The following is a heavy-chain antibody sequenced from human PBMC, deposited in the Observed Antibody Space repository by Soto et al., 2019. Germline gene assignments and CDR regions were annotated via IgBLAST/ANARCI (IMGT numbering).Heavy chain of an antibody. V-gene: IGHV1-18*01. D-gene: IGHD2-21*02. CDR1: GYTFTSYG. Sequence: QVQLVQSGAEVKKPGASVKVSCKASGYTFTSYGISWVRQAPGQGLEWMGWISAYNGNTNYAQKLQGRVTMTTDTSTSTAYMELRSLISDDTAVYYCALAYCGGDCYWTFDYWGQGTLVTVSS. CDR2: ISAYNGNT. J-gene: IGHJ4*02. CDR3: ALAYCGGDCYWTFDY.